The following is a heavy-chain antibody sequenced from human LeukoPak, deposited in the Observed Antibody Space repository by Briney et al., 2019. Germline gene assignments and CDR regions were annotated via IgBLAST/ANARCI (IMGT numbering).Heavy chain of an antibody. V-gene: IGHV3-53*01. CDR3: TRDTPGIAASVSGG. Sequence: GGSLRLSCAASGFTFSSYALSWVRQAPGKGLEWVALIYSGGNTHYADSVKGRFTISRDNSKNTLYLQMSSLRVEDTAVYYCTRDTPGIAASVSGGWGQGTLVTVSS. J-gene: IGHJ4*02. CDR2: IYSGGNT. CDR1: GFTFSSYA. D-gene: IGHD6-13*01.